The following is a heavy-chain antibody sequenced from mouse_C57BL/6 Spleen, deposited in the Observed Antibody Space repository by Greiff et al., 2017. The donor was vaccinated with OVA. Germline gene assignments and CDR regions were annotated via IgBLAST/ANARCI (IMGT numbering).Heavy chain of an antibody. CDR3: ARWGVTTGYYAMDY. CDR1: GYTFTDSN. V-gene: IGHV1-18*01. D-gene: IGHD2-2*01. CDR2: INPNNGGT. Sequence: EVKLQESGPELVKPGASVKIPCKASGYTFTDSNMDWVKQSHGKSLEWIGDINPNNGGTIYNQKFKGNATLTVDKSSSTAYMELRSLTSEDTAVYYCARWGVTTGYYAMDYWGQGTSVTVSS. J-gene: IGHJ4*01.